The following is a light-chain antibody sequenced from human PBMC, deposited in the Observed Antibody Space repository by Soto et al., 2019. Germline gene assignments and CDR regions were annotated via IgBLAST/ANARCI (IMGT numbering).Light chain of an antibody. CDR2: SNN. CDR1: SSNIGSNT. V-gene: IGLV1-44*01. CDR3: ATWDDSLNGDVV. Sequence: QSVLTQPPSASGTPGQRVTISCSGSSSNIGSNTVNWLQQLPGTAPKLLMYSNNQRPSGVPDRFSGSKSGTSASLAISGLQSEDEADYYCATWDDSLNGDVVFGGGTKVTVL. J-gene: IGLJ2*01.